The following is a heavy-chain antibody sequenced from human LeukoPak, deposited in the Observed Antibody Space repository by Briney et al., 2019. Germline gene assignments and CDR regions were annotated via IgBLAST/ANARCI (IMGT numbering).Heavy chain of an antibody. J-gene: IGHJ4*01. D-gene: IGHD3-22*01. CDR1: GASINNNF. Sequence: SETLSLTCTVSGASINNNFWTWIRQPPGKGLEWIGYIYSSGSANYNPSLKSRVIISGDTSKNQISLNLTSVTAADTAVYFCARHRDYYDTWGHGTLVTFSS. CDR3: ARHRDYYDT. V-gene: IGHV4-59*08. CDR2: IYSSGSA.